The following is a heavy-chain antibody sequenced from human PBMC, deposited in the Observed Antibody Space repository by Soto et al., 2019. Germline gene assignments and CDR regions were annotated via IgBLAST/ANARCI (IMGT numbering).Heavy chain of an antibody. CDR2: INPNSGGT. V-gene: IGHV1-2*04. CDR3: AIPYYYYGMDV. CDR1: GYTFTGYY. Sequence: RASVKVSCKASGYTFTGYYMHWVRQAPGQGLEWMGWINPNSGGTNYAQRFQGWVTMTRDTSISTAYMELSRLRSDDTAVYYCAIPYYYYGMDVWGQGTTVTVSS. J-gene: IGHJ6*02.